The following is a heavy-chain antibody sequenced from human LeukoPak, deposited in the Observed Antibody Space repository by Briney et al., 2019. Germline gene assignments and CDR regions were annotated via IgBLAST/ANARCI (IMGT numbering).Heavy chain of an antibody. V-gene: IGHV5-51*01. CDR3: ARHRTPAAVPDY. CDR2: IYPGESDT. Sequence: GESLKISCKGSGYSFSSYWIVWVRQMPGKGLEWMGIIYPGESDTRYSPTFQGQVTISADKSISTAYLQWSSLKASDTAMYYCARHRTPAAVPDYWGQGTLVTVSS. CDR1: GYSFSSYW. D-gene: IGHD6-13*01. J-gene: IGHJ4*02.